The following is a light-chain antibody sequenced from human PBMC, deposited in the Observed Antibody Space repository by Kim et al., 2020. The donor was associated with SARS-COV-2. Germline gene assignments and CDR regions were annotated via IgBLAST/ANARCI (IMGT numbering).Light chain of an antibody. CDR1: NLGNKY. CDR3: QAWDSPTVV. CDR2: QDT. Sequence: SYELTQPPSVSVSPGQTASITCSGDNLGNKYSYWYQQRPGQSPVLVISQDTKRPSGIPERFSGSNFGDTATLTISGTQAIDEADYYCQAWDSPTVVFGGGTQLTVL. V-gene: IGLV3-1*01. J-gene: IGLJ2*01.